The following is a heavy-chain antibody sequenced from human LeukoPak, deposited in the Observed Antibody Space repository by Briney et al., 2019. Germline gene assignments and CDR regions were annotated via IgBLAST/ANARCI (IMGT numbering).Heavy chain of an antibody. Sequence: SETLSLTCTVSGGSISSYYWSWIRQPPGKGLEWIGYIYYSGSTNYNPSLKSRVTISVDTSKNQFSLKLSSVTAADTAVYYCARQHRSSTSCPFDYWGQGTLVTVSS. V-gene: IGHV4-59*01. J-gene: IGHJ4*02. CDR1: GGSISSYY. D-gene: IGHD2-2*01. CDR3: ARQHRSSTSCPFDY. CDR2: IYYSGST.